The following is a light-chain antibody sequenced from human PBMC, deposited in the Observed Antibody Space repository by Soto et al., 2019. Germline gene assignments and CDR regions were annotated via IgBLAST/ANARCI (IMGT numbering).Light chain of an antibody. Sequence: NFMLTQPHSVSESPGKTVTISCTRSSGSIASNYVQWYQQRPGSSPTTVIYGDNQRPSGVPDRFSGSIDSSSNSASLTISGLKTEDEADYYCQSYDSSNQGVFGGGTKVTVL. CDR3: QSYDSSNQGV. J-gene: IGLJ3*02. CDR1: SGSIASNY. CDR2: GDN. V-gene: IGLV6-57*01.